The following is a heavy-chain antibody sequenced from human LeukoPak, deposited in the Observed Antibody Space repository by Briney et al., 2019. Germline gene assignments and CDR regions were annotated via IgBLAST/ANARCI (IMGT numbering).Heavy chain of an antibody. CDR1: GHTFTDYY. D-gene: IGHD4-23*01. CDR3: ARGYGGNSVDY. J-gene: IGHJ4*02. V-gene: IGHV1-2*02. CDR2: INPNSGGT. Sequence: GASVKVSCKASGHTFTDYYIHWVRQAPGQGLEWMGWINPNSGGTNYAQEFQGRVTMTRDTSISTAYMEVSRLRSDDTAIYYCARGYGGNSVDYWGQGTLVTVSS.